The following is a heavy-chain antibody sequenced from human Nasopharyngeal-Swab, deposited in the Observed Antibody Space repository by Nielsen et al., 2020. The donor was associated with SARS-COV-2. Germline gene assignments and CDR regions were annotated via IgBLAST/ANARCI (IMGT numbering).Heavy chain of an antibody. V-gene: IGHV3-9*01. CDR3: VKAQSSTIVVAGNHGMDV. Sequence: GGSLRLSCVASGFTFDDYAMHWVRQAPGKGLEGVSGITWHSGGIAYADSVKGRFTISRDNAKNSLYLQMNSLRAEDTALYYCVKAQSSTIVVAGNHGMDVWGQGTTVTVSS. J-gene: IGHJ6*02. D-gene: IGHD6-19*01. CDR1: GFTFDDYA. CDR2: ITWHSGGI.